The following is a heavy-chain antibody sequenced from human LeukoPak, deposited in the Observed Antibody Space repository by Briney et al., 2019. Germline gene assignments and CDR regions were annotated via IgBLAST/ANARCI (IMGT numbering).Heavy chain of an antibody. CDR2: VDPEDGET. CDR1: GYTFTDYY. D-gene: IGHD4-23*01. V-gene: IGHV1-69-2*01. CDR3: ATDRGGNSLDFQH. Sequence: ATVKISCKVSGYTFTDYYMHWVQQAPGKGLEWMGLVDPEDGETIYAEKFQGRVTLTADTYTDTAYMELSSLRSEDTAVYYCATDRGGNSLDFQHWGQGTLVTVSS. J-gene: IGHJ1*01.